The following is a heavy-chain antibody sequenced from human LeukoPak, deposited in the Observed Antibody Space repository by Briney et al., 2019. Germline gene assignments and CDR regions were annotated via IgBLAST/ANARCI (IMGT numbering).Heavy chain of an antibody. J-gene: IGHJ4*02. CDR2: VSGSDENK. D-gene: IGHD2-15*01. CDR1: GFTFSYYY. CDR3: ARAGLGGHYIDY. Sequence: GGSLRLSCAASGFTFSYYYMTWIRQAPGQGLEGISYVSGSDENKYYTGSVRGRFAISRDKAEKSLFLQMSNVRAEDTAVYYCARAGLGGHYIDYWGQGTLVTVSS. V-gene: IGHV3-11*01.